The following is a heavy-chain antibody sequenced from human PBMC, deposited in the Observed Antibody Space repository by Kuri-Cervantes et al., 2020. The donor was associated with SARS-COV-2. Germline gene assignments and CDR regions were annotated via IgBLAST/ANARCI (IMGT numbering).Heavy chain of an antibody. D-gene: IGHD3-9*01. J-gene: IGHJ6*02. CDR2: IWYDGSNK. Sequence: GESLKISCAASGFTFSSYGMHWVRQAPGKGLEWVAVIWYDGSNKYYADSVKGRFTISRDNAKNSLYLQMNSLRDEDTAVYYCARQYYDILTGYYLYGMDVWGQGTTVTVSS. CDR1: GFTFSSYG. V-gene: IGHV3-33*01. CDR3: ARQYYDILTGYYLYGMDV.